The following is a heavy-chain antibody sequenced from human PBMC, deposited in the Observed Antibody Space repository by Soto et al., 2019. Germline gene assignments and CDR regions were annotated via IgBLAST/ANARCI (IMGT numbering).Heavy chain of an antibody. CDR2: ISGGGGDT. V-gene: IGHV3-23*01. CDR3: AKSLFGGPDI. J-gene: IGHJ3*02. CDR1: RFTFSTYA. Sequence: EVQLLESGGGLVQPGGSLRLSSAASRFTFSTYAMSWVRQAPGKGLEWVSGISGGGGDTSYADSVRGRFTCSRDNSKNTLYLQMNSLRAEDTALYYCAKSLFGGPDIWGQGTMVTVSS. D-gene: IGHD2-15*01.